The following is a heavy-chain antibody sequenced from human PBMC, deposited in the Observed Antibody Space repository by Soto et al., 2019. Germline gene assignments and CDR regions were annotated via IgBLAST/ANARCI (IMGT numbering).Heavy chain of an antibody. CDR3: ARHWNYVPYFDY. CDR2: IYYSGST. J-gene: IGHJ4*01. D-gene: IGHD1-7*01. V-gene: IGHV4-59*01. CDR1: GGSISSYY. Sequence: SETLSLTCTVSGGSISSYYWSWIRQPPGKGLEWIGYIYYSGSTNYNPSLKSRVTISVDTSKNQFSLKLSSVTAADTAVYYCARHWNYVPYFDYSGHGTLLTVSS.